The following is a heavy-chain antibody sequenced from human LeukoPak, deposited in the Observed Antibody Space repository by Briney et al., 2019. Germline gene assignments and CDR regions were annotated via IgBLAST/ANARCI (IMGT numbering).Heavy chain of an antibody. CDR3: ARSPTKRVPEDY. D-gene: IGHD2-2*01. Sequence: RTSETLSLTCTVSGASMYSSGYYWGWIRQPPGRGLEWIGIVAYTGSTYYSPSLKSRVTMSVDTSKNQFSLKLSSVTAADTAVYYCARSPTKRVPEDYWGQGTLVTVSS. CDR2: VAYTGST. V-gene: IGHV4-39*07. J-gene: IGHJ4*02. CDR1: GASMYSSGYY.